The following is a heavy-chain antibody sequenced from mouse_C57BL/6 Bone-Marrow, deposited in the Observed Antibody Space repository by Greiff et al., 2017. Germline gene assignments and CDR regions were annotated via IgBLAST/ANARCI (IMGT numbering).Heavy chain of an antibody. Sequence: QVQLQQPGAELVMPGASVKLSCKASGYTFTSYWMHWVKQRPGQGLEWIGDIDPSDSYTNYNQKFKGKSTLTVDKSSSTAYMQLSSLTSEDSAVYYCARFTYGSSPSYWYFDVWGTGTTVTVSS. J-gene: IGHJ1*03. V-gene: IGHV1-69*01. D-gene: IGHD1-1*01. CDR3: ARFTYGSSPSYWYFDV. CDR2: IDPSDSYT. CDR1: GYTFTSYW.